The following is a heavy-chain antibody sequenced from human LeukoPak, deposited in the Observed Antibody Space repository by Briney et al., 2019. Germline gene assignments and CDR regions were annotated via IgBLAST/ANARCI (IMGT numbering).Heavy chain of an antibody. J-gene: IGHJ4*02. CDR1: GYTLTELS. Sequence: GASVKVSCKVSGYTLTELSMHWVRQAPGKGLEWMGGFDPEDGETIYAQKFQGRVTMTEDTSTDTAYMELSSLRSEDTAVYYCATWDDFWSGPNYWGPGTLVTVSS. D-gene: IGHD3-3*01. CDR3: ATWDDFWSGPNY. V-gene: IGHV1-24*01. CDR2: FDPEDGET.